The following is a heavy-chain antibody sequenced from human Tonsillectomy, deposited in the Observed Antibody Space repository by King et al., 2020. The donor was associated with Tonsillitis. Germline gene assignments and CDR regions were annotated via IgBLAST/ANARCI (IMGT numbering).Heavy chain of an antibody. CDR2: IGFDGSKK. CDR1: GFTFSSYG. D-gene: IGHD4/OR15-4a*01. Sequence: VQLVESGGGVVQPGRSLRLSCAASGFTFSSYGMHWVRQAPGKGLEWVAVIGFDGSKKYYADSVKGRFSISRDNFNNTLYMQMNSLRAEDTAVYYCAGGGEEAGRIDYHYYMDVWGKGTTVTVSS. J-gene: IGHJ6*03. CDR3: AGGGEEAGRIDYHYYMDV. V-gene: IGHV3-33*08.